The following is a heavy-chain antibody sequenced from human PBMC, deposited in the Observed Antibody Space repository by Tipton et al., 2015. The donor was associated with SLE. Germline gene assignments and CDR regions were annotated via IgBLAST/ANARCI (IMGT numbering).Heavy chain of an antibody. CDR2: ISYDGSNK. J-gene: IGHJ4*02. V-gene: IGHV3-30*04. Sequence: RSLRLSCAASGFTFSSYAMHWVRQAPGKGLEWVAVISYDGSNKYYADSVKGRFTISRDNSKNTLYLQMNSLRAEDTAVYYCARDVLGRYDSSGYIPFWFDYWGQGTLVTVSS. CDR3: ARDVLGRYDSSGYIPFWFDY. CDR1: GFTFSSYA. D-gene: IGHD3-22*01.